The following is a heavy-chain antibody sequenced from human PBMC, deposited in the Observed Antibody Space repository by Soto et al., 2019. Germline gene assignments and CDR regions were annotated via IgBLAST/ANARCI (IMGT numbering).Heavy chain of an antibody. J-gene: IGHJ6*02. CDR2: IKSKTDGGTT. Sequence: GGSLRLSCAASGFTFSNAWMSWVRQAPGKGLEWVGRIKSKTDGGTTDYAAPVKGRFTISRDDSKNTLYLQMNSLKTEDTAVYYCTTDLMNYDFWSGYPPAVYYYGMDVCGQGTTVTVSS. D-gene: IGHD3-3*01. CDR3: TTDLMNYDFWSGYPPAVYYYGMDV. CDR1: GFTFSNAW. V-gene: IGHV3-15*01.